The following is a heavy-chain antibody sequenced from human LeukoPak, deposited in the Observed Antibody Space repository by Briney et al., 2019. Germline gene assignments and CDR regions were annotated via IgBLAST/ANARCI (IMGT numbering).Heavy chain of an antibody. D-gene: IGHD2-15*01. J-gene: IGHJ4*02. CDR1: GFTFSSYA. CDR3: ARDNRRYCSGGSCYKGLDY. V-gene: IGHV3-30-3*01. CDR2: ISYDGSNK. Sequence: GRSLRLSCAASGFTFSSYAMHWVRQAPGKGLEWVAVISYDGSNKYYADSVKGRFTISRDNSKNTLYLQMNSLRAEDTAVYYCARDNRRYCSGGSCYKGLDYWGQGTLVTVSS.